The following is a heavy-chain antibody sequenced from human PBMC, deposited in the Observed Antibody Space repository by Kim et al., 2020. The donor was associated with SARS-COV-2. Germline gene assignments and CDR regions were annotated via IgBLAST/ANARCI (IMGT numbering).Heavy chain of an antibody. J-gene: IGHJ4*02. V-gene: IGHV3-23*01. Sequence: GGSLRLSCVASGFTFSSYAMSWVRQAPGKGLEWVSAISGSGGSTYYADSVKGRFTISRDNSKNTLYLQMNSLRAEDTAVYYCAKSLQAVDGNFDYWGQGTLVTVSS. D-gene: IGHD6-19*01. CDR3: AKSLQAVDGNFDY. CDR1: GFTFSSYA. CDR2: ISGSGGST.